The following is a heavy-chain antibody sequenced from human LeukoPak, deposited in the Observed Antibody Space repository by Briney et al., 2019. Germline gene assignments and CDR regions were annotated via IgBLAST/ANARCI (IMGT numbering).Heavy chain of an antibody. CDR2: IKPDGSEK. V-gene: IGHV3-7*01. J-gene: IGHJ4*02. CDR3: ARVYYYTSGSRWGDYFDY. Sequence: PGGSPRLSCAASGFTFSSYWMSWVRQAPGKGLEWVANIKPDGSEKYYVDSVKGRFTISRDNAKNSLYLQMNGLRAEDTAVYYCARVYYYTSGSRWGDYFDYWGQGTLVTVSS. CDR1: GFTFSSYW. D-gene: IGHD3-10*01.